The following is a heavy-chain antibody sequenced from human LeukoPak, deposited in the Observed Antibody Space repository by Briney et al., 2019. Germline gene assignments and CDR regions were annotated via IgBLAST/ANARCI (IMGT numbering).Heavy chain of an antibody. J-gene: IGHJ5*02. D-gene: IGHD4-23*01. Sequence: PSVTLSLNCAVDGGSFSGYYWSWIRQPPGKGLEWIGEIIYSGSTNYHPSLRSRVTISVDTSKNQFSLQLSSVTAADTAVYYCARGITTVVTLNWFDPWGQGTLVTVSS. CDR3: ARGITTVVTLNWFDP. CDR1: GGSFSGYY. CDR2: IIYSGST. V-gene: IGHV4-34*01.